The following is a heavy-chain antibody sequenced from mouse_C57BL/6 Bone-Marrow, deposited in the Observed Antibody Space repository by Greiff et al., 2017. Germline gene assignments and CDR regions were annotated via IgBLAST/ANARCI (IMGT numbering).Heavy chain of an antibody. Sequence: EVKLMESGGGLVQPGGSLKLSCAASGFTFSDYGMAWVRQAPRKGPEWVAFISNLAYSIYYADTVTGRFTISRENAKNTLYLEMSSLRSEDTAMYYCARRSPDFTTVVDGYFDVWGTGTTVTVSS. V-gene: IGHV5-15*01. CDR3: ARRSPDFTTVVDGYFDV. D-gene: IGHD1-1*01. J-gene: IGHJ1*03. CDR2: ISNLAYSI. CDR1: GFTFSDYG.